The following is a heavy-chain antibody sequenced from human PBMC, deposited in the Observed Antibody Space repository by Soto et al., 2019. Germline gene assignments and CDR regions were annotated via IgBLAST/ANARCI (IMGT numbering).Heavy chain of an antibody. V-gene: IGHV3-33*01. CDR3: ARDPGHYDSSGYYYV. D-gene: IGHD3-22*01. Sequence: PGGSLRLSCAASGFTFSSYGMHWVRQAPGKGLEWVAVIWYDGSNKYYADSVKGRFTISRDNSKNTLYLQMNSLRAEDTAVYYCARDPGHYDSSGYYYVWGQGTLVTVSP. CDR2: IWYDGSNK. J-gene: IGHJ4*02. CDR1: GFTFSSYG.